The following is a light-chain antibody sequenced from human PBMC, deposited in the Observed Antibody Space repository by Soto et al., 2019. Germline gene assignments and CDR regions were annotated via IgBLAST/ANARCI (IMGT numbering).Light chain of an antibody. J-gene: IGKJ2*01. CDR3: MQGTHWPPYT. Sequence: DVVMTQSPLSLPVTLGQPASISCRSSQSLAYSDGNTYLNWFQQRPGQSPRRLIYKVSNRDSGGSXGXXGSWSGTDFTMKISWVEAEDVGVYYCMQGTHWPPYTFGQGTKLEIK. CDR2: KVS. V-gene: IGKV2-30*01. CDR1: QSLAYSDGNTY.